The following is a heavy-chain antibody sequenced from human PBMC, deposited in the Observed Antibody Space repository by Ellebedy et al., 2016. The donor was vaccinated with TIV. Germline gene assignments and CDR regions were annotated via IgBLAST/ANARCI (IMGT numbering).Heavy chain of an antibody. D-gene: IGHD3-10*01. CDR3: ARILSSSGINY. CDR1: GFTFSSYS. J-gene: IGHJ4*02. CDR2: ISSSSSYI. V-gene: IGHV3-21*01. Sequence: GGSLRLXXAASGFTFSSYSMNWVRQAPGKGLEWVSSISSSSSYIYYADSVKSRFTISRDNAKNSLYLQMNSLRAEDTAVYYCARILSSSGINYWGQGTLVTVSS.